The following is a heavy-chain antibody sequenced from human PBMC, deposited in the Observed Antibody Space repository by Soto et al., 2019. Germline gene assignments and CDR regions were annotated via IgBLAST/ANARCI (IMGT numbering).Heavy chain of an antibody. J-gene: IGHJ6*02. Sequence: GGSLRLSCVASGFTFGSFAMSWVRQAPGKGLEWVSSIIGNGGVTYYADSVKGRFTISRDNSKNTLYLQMNSLRAEDTAVYFSAKASNILGDLDSYYYGMDVWGQGTPVTVSS. CDR3: AKASNILGDLDSYYYGMDV. CDR1: GFTFGSFA. V-gene: IGHV3-23*01. CDR2: IIGNGGVT. D-gene: IGHD3-10*01.